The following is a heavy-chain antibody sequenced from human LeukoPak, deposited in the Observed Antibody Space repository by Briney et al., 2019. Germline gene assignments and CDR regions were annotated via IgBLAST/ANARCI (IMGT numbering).Heavy chain of an antibody. CDR3: ARLEGNYGTRGY. Sequence: ASVKVSCKASGGTFSSYAISWVRQAPGQGLEWMGGIIPIFGTANYAQKFQGRVTITADESTSTAYMELSSLRSEDTAVYYCARLEGNYGTRGYWGQGTLVTVSS. V-gene: IGHV1-69*13. CDR2: IIPIFGTA. J-gene: IGHJ4*02. CDR1: GGTFSSYA. D-gene: IGHD4-11*01.